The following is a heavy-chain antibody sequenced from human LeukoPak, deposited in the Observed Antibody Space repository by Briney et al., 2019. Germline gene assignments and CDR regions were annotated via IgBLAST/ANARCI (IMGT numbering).Heavy chain of an antibody. D-gene: IGHD2-2*01. J-gene: IGHJ5*02. CDR1: GYTITSYD. V-gene: IGHV1-8*01. CDR3: ARGALLAGYCSSTSCQDWFDP. CDR2: MNPNRGNT. Sequence: ASVKVSCKASGYTITSYDINWLRQATGQGLEWMGWMNPNRGNTGYAQKFHGRVTMTRNTSISTAYMELSSLRSEDTAVYYCARGALLAGYCSSTSCQDWFDPWGQGTLVSVSS.